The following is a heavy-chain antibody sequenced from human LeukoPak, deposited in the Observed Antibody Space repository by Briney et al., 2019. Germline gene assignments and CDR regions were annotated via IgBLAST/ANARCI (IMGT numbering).Heavy chain of an antibody. CDR1: GGTFSSYA. J-gene: IGHJ4*02. CDR3: AEFDYDFWSGYYKV. D-gene: IGHD3-3*01. Sequence: GASVKVSCKASGGTFSSYAISWVRQAPGQGLEWMGGIIPIFGTANYAQKFQGRVTITADESTSTAYMELSSLRSEGTAVYYCAEFDYDFWSGYYKVWGQGTLVTVSS. CDR2: IIPIFGTA. V-gene: IGHV1-69*13.